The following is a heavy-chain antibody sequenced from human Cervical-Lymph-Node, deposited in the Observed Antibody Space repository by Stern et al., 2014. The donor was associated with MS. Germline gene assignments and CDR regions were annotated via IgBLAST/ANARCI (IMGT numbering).Heavy chain of an antibody. CDR2: ISSSSSYT. CDR1: GFTFSDYY. D-gene: IGHD6-13*01. CDR3: ASVGQQLRMDV. V-gene: IGHV3-11*06. Sequence: VQLVESGGGLVKPGGSLRLSCAASGFTFSDYYMSWIRQAPGKGLEWVSYISSSSSYTNYADSVKGRFTISRDNAKNSLYLQMNSLRAEDTAVYYCASVGQQLRMDVWGQGTTVTVSS. J-gene: IGHJ6*02.